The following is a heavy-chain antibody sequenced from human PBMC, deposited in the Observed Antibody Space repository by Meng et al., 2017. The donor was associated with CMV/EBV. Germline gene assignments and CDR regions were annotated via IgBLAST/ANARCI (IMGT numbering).Heavy chain of an antibody. Sequence: GESLKISCAASGFTFSSYSMNWVRQAPGKGLEWVSSIGSSSSYIYYADSVKGRFTISRDNAKNSLYLQMNSLRAEDMAVYYCARDGAAAGYYYYYGMDVWGQGTTVTVSS. CDR3: ARDGAAAGYYYYYGMDV. D-gene: IGHD6-13*01. CDR2: IGSSSSYI. V-gene: IGHV3-21*01. J-gene: IGHJ6*02. CDR1: GFTFSSYS.